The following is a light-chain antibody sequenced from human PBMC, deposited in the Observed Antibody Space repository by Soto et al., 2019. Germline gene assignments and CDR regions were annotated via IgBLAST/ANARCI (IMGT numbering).Light chain of an antibody. CDR2: AAS. CDR3: QQTNSYPLA. CDR1: QDISNW. V-gene: IGKV1-12*01. Sequence: DIQMTQSPSSVSASVGDRVTITCRASQDISNWLAWYQQRPGKAPNLLIYAASSLQTGVPSRFSGGGFGTDFTLTISSLQSEDFATYYCQQTNSYPLAFGGATKVESK. J-gene: IGKJ4*01.